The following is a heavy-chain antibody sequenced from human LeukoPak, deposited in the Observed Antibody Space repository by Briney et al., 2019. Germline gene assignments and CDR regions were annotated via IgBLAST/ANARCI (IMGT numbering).Heavy chain of an antibody. CDR2: ISNSGSP. D-gene: IGHD3-3*01. Sequence: SETLSLTCTIPNDSIKDYYWNWSRQPPGKVLEWIGFISNSGSPNYNPSLKSQATMSLHTSKNQFSLKLSSVTAHAPALPYCARVQYDFWSGYTLGWFDPWGQGTLVTVSS. J-gene: IGHJ5*02. V-gene: IGHV4-59*12. CDR1: NDSIKDYY. CDR3: ARVQYDFWSGYTLGWFDP.